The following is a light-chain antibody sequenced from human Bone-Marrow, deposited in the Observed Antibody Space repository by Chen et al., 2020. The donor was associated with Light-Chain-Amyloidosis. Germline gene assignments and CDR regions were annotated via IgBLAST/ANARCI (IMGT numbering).Light chain of an antibody. CDR1: QSLLYSSNNKNY. J-gene: IGKJ1*01. V-gene: IGKV4-1*01. CDR3: QQYYSTPRT. CDR2: WAS. Sequence: DIVMTQSPDSMAVSLGERATINCKSSQSLLYSSNNKNYLAWYQQKPGQPPKLLISWASIRESGVPDRFSGSESGTDFTLTISSLQAEDVAVYYCQQYYSTPRTFGQGTKVEIQ.